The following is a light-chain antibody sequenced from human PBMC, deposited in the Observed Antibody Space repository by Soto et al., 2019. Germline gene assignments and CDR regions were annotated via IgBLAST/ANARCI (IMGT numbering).Light chain of an antibody. CDR3: QQRSDWPWT. CDR2: DVS. V-gene: IGKV3-11*01. CDR1: ESVTHY. Sequence: EILLTQSPSTLSLSPGERGTLSCRASESVTHYLAWYQQKPGQAPRLLVYDVSNRATGIPARFSGGGSGTDFTLTISNLEPEDFEVYYCQQRSDWPWTFGQGTKVDNK. J-gene: IGKJ1*01.